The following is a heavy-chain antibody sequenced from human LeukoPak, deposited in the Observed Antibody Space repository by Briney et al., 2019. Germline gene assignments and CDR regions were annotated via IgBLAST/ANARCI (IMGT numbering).Heavy chain of an antibody. Sequence: GGSLRLSCAASGFTFSSYAMSWVRQAPGKGLEWVANIKKDGSEMYYADSVKGRFTISRDNAKNSVYLQMNSLRVEDTAVHYCARDVKGGNFDYWGQGTLVTVSS. D-gene: IGHD3-16*01. V-gene: IGHV3-7*01. CDR3: ARDVKGGNFDY. CDR1: GFTFSSYA. J-gene: IGHJ4*02. CDR2: IKKDGSEM.